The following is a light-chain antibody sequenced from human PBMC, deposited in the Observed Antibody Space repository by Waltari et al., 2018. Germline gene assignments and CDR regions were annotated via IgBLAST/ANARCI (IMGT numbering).Light chain of an antibody. CDR3: QQTSGTPLT. CDR1: QSITTF. J-gene: IGKJ4*01. V-gene: IGKV1-39*01. CDR2: AAS. Sequence: DIQMTQSPPSLSASVCDRVTITCRASQSITTFLNWYQQKPGKAPKLLIYAASSLQGGAPSRFSGSGSGTDFTLTINSLQPEDFATYFCQQTSGTPLTFGGGTKVEI.